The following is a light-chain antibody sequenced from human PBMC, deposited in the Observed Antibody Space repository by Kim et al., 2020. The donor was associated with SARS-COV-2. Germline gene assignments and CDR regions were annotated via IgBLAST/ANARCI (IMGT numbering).Light chain of an antibody. CDR2: RDSAGSH. CDR1: SGHGSHA. Sequence: LGSSIQLTFTLSSGHGSHAIAWHQQQPEKGPRYLMKRDSAGSHSKGDGIPVRFSGSSSGAARYLTISSLQSEDEADYYCQTCGTVVFGGGTQLTVL. V-gene: IGLV4-69*01. J-gene: IGLJ2*01. CDR3: QTCGTVV.